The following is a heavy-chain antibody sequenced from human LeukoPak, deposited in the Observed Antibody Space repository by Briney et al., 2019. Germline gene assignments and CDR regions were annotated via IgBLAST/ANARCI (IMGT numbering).Heavy chain of an antibody. J-gene: IGHJ4*02. CDR1: GYTFTSYG. D-gene: IGHD3-9*01. CDR3: ARDEPYDILTGYHAFDY. Sequence: ASVKVSCKASGYTFTSYGISWVRQAPGQGLEWMGWISAYNGNTNYAQKLQGRVTITADKSTSTAYMELSSLRSEDTAVYYCARDEPYDILTGYHAFDYWGQGTLVTVSS. CDR2: ISAYNGNT. V-gene: IGHV1-18*01.